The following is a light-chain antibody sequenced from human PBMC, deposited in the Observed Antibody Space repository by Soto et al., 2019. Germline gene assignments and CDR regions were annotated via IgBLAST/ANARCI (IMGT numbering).Light chain of an antibody. Sequence: DIQITQSPSTLPASVGDRVTITCRASQSISNWLAWYQEKPGTATQVLIYHASNLQSGVPSRFSGSGSGTEFTLPLSSLQPDDFATDYCQQYNSYSFGQGTKVDIK. V-gene: IGKV1-5*01. CDR3: QQYNSYS. J-gene: IGKJ1*01. CDR2: HAS. CDR1: QSISNW.